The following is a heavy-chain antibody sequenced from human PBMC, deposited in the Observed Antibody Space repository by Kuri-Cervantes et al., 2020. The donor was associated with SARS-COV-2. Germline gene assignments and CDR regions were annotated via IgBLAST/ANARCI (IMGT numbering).Heavy chain of an antibody. CDR3: AKDFWSGYYYFDY. Sequence: GESLKISCVASGFTFSSYSMNWVRQAPGKGLEWVSYISSSSSTIYYADSVKGRFTISRDNSKNTLYLQMNSLRAEDTAVYYCAKDFWSGYYYFDYWGQGTLVTVSS. CDR1: GFTFSSYS. D-gene: IGHD3-3*01. CDR2: ISSSSSTI. V-gene: IGHV3-48*01. J-gene: IGHJ4*02.